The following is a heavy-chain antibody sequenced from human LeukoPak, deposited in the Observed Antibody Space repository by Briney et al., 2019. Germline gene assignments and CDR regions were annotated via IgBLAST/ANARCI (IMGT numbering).Heavy chain of an antibody. CDR3: ARGGSYSGVVDY. CDR2: IYYSGST. D-gene: IGHD1-26*01. Sequence: PSETLSLTCTVSGGSISSYYWSWIRQPPGKGLEWIGYIYYSGSTNYNPSLKSRVTISVDTSKNQFSLKLSSVTAADTAVYYCARGGSYSGVVDYWGQGTLVTVSS. J-gene: IGHJ4*02. V-gene: IGHV4-59*01. CDR1: GGSISSYY.